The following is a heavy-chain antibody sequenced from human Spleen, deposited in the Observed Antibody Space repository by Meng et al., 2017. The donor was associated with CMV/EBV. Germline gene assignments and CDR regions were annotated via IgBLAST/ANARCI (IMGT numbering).Heavy chain of an antibody. CDR3: ARDRGYCSSTSCYYYGMDV. CDR1: GGSFSGYY. V-gene: IGHV4-34*01. J-gene: IGHJ6*02. CDR2: INHSGST. Sequence: GSLRLSCAVYGGSFSGYYWSWIRQPPGKGLEWIGEINHSGSTNYNPSLKSRVTISVDTSKNQFSLKLSSVTAADTAVYYCARDRGYCSSTSCYYYGMDVWGQGTTVTVSS. D-gene: IGHD2-2*01.